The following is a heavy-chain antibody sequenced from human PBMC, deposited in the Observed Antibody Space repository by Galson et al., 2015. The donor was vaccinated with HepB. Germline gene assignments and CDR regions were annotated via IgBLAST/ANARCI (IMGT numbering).Heavy chain of an antibody. J-gene: IGHJ4*02. V-gene: IGHV1-69*10. Sequence: SVKVSCKASGGTFSSYAISWVRQAPGQGLEWMGGIIPIFGIANYAQKFQGRVTITADKSTSTVYMELSSLRSEDTAVYYCARVSDYSSSSFDCWGQGTLVTVSS. CDR3: ARVSDYSSSSFDC. CDR1: GGTFSSYA. D-gene: IGHD6-6*01. CDR2: IIPIFGIA.